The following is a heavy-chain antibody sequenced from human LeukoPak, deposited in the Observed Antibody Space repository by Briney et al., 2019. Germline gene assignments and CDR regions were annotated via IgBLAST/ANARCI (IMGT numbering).Heavy chain of an antibody. D-gene: IGHD3-9*01. Sequence: TGGSLRLSCAASGFAFSSYAMSWVRQAPGKGLEWVSAISGSGGSTYYADSVKGRFTISRDNSKNTLYLQMNSLRAEDTAVYYCAKNNGWLFYNWFDPWGLGTLVTVSS. J-gene: IGHJ5*02. V-gene: IGHV3-23*01. CDR2: ISGSGGST. CDR3: AKNNGWLFYNWFDP. CDR1: GFAFSSYA.